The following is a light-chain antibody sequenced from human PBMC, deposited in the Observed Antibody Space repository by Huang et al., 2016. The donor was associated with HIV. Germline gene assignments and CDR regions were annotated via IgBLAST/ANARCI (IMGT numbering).Light chain of an antibody. J-gene: IGKJ1*01. CDR2: GSS. V-gene: IGKV3-15*01. CDR3: QQYNTSPRT. Sequence: MGMTQSPSTLSVSPGESPTLSCRASQSVFKNLAWYKQKPGQAPKLLIYGSSTRAAGIPARFSGSGSGTDFTLTISSLQSEDFAVYYCQQYNTSPRTFGQGTKVEV. CDR1: QSVFKN.